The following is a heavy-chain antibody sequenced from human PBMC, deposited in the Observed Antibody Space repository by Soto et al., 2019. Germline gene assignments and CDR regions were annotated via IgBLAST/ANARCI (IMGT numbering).Heavy chain of an antibody. Sequence: QVQLVQSGAEVKKPGSSVKVSCKASGGTFSSYTISWVRQAPGQGLEWMGRIIPILGIANYAQKFQGRVTITADKTTSTAYMELSSLRAEDTAVYYCARVKVVSGFDPWGQGTLVTVSS. CDR3: ARVKVVSGFDP. J-gene: IGHJ5*02. CDR2: IIPILGIA. V-gene: IGHV1-69*02. CDR1: GGTFSSYT. D-gene: IGHD3-22*01.